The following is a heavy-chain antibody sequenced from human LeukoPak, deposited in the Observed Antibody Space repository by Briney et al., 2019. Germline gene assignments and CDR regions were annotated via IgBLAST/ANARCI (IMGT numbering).Heavy chain of an antibody. Sequence: SETLSLTCSVSGGSISSSNYYWGWIRQPPGKGLEWIGINHYSASTFYNPSLESRVTISADTSKNQFSLKLTSVTASDSAVYYCARRGMAVAGAGNNYFDYWGQGALVTVSS. V-gene: IGHV4-39*01. CDR2: NHYSAST. D-gene: IGHD6-19*01. CDR3: ARRGMAVAGAGNNYFDY. J-gene: IGHJ4*02. CDR1: GGSISSSNYY.